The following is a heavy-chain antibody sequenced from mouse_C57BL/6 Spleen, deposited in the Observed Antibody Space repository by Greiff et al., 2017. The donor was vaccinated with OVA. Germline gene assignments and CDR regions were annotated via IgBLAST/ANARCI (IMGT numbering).Heavy chain of an antibody. Sequence: VQLKESGPGLVKPSQSLSLTCSVTGYSITRGYYWNWIRQFPGNKLEWMGYISYDGSNNYNPSLKNRISITRDTSKNQFFLKLNSVTTEDTATYYGAREGYYGSSGFDYWGQGTTLTVSS. CDR3: AREGYYGSSGFDY. D-gene: IGHD1-1*01. CDR1: GYSITRGYY. V-gene: IGHV3-6*01. J-gene: IGHJ2*01. CDR2: ISYDGSN.